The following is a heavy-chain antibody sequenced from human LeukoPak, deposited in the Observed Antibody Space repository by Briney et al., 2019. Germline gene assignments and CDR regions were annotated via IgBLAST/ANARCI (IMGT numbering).Heavy chain of an antibody. CDR1: GGSISSSNYY. D-gene: IGHD3-10*01. Sequence: SETLSLTCSVSGGSISSSNYYWSWIRQPAGEGLEWIGRIYTSESTNYNPSLKSRVTISVDTSRNQFSLKLSPVTAADTAVYYCARGLWFGDENPPYFDYWGQGILVTVSS. CDR2: IYTSEST. J-gene: IGHJ4*02. V-gene: IGHV4-61*02. CDR3: ARGLWFGDENPPYFDY.